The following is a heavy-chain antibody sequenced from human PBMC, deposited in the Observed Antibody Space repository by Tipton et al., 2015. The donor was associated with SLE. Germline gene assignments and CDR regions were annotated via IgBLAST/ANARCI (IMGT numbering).Heavy chain of an antibody. CDR2: ISAYNGNT. Sequence: QLVQSGVEVKKPGESLKISCKASGYIFANSWIGWVRQMPGKGLEWVGWISAYNGNTNYAQNLQGRVSMTTDTSTTTAYMELRNLRSDDTAVYYCATQPPYSGTWYFDYWGQGTLVTVSP. CDR1: GYIFANSW. CDR3: ATQPPYSGTWYFDY. D-gene: IGHD6-13*01. V-gene: IGHV1-18*04. J-gene: IGHJ4*02.